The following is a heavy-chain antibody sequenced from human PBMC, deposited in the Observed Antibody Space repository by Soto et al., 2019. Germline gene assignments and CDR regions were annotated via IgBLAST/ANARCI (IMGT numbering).Heavy chain of an antibody. Sequence: LRLSCAASGFTLSSYGMHWVRQAPGKGLEWVAVISYDGSNKYYADSVKGRFTISRDNSKNTLYLQMNSLRAEDTAVYYCARKKGEYGAFDIWGQGTMVTVSS. CDR3: ARKKGEYGAFDI. CDR2: ISYDGSNK. V-gene: IGHV3-30*03. D-gene: IGHD2-2*01. CDR1: GFTLSSYG. J-gene: IGHJ3*02.